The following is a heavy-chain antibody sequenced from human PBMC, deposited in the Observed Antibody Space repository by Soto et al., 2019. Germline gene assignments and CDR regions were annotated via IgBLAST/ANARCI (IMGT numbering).Heavy chain of an antibody. D-gene: IGHD5-12*01. V-gene: IGHV4-34*01. J-gene: IGHJ4*02. CDR2: INHSGST. CDR1: GGSFSGYY. CDR3: ARGAQRGDGYNYDY. Sequence: SETLSLTCAVYGGSFSGYYWSWIRQPPGKGLEWIGEINHSGSTNYNPSLKSRVTISVDTSKNQFSLKLSSVTAADTAVYYCARGAQRGDGYNYDYWGQGTLVTVSS.